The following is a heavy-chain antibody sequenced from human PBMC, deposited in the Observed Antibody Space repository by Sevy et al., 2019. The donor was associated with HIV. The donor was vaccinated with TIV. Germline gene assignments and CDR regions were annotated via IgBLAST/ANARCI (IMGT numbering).Heavy chain of an antibody. CDR3: ARWVAALPGYYYGMDV. D-gene: IGHD6-6*01. CDR1: GFTFSSYS. CDR2: ISYGSSTI. J-gene: IGHJ6*02. V-gene: IGHV3-48*01. Sequence: GGSLRLSCAASGFTFSSYSMNWVRQAPGKGLEWISYISYGSSTIYYEDSVKGRFTVSRDNAKNSLYLQMNSLRAEDTAVYYCARWVAALPGYYYGMDVWGQGTTVTISS.